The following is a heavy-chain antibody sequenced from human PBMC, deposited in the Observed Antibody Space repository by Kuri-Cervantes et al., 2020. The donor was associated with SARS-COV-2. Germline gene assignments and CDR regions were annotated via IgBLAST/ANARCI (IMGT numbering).Heavy chain of an antibody. D-gene: IGHD3-16*01. V-gene: IGHV3-30*04. CDR2: ISYDGSKK. J-gene: IGHJ4*02. CDR1: GFTFSSYA. CDR3: ARDPYYYGDYPDY. Sequence: GGSLRLSCAASGFTFSSYAMHWVRQAPGKGLEWVAVISYDGSKKYYAESVKGRFTISRDNSKNTMYLQMNSLRAEDTAVYYCARDPYYYGDYPDYWGQGNLVHVAS.